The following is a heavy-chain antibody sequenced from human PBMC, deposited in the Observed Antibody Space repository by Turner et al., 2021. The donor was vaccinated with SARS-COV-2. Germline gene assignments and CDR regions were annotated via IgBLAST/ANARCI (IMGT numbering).Heavy chain of an antibody. CDR1: GFTVSSNY. CDR2: FDSGYTT. Sequence: EVQLLVTGGGLIEPGGALLLPCGASGFTVSSNYLSGVRQAQGKGLEWVSLFDSGYTTYYADSVKGRFTITRDNSKNTLYLQMNSLGAEDTAVYYCARDDPLGGMDVWGQGTTVTVSS. J-gene: IGHJ6*02. V-gene: IGHV3-53*02. CDR3: ARDDPLGGMDV.